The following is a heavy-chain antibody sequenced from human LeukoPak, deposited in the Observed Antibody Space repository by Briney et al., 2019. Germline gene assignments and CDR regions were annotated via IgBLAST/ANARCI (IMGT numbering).Heavy chain of an antibody. V-gene: IGHV3-48*04. CDR3: ARDRGGSYSAIDY. Sequence: GGSLRLSCAASGFTFSSYSMNWVRQAPGKGLEWVSFISSSSTIYYADSVKGRFTISRDNAKNSLYLQMNSLRAEDTAVYYCARDRGGSYSAIDYWGQGTLVTVSS. D-gene: IGHD1-26*01. CDR2: ISSSSTI. CDR1: GFTFSSYS. J-gene: IGHJ4*02.